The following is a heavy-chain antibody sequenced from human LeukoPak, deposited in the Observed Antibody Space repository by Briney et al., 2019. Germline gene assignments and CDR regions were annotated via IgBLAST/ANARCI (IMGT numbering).Heavy chain of an antibody. CDR3: AKDREYSSGWYNY. J-gene: IGHJ4*02. Sequence: PGGSLRLSCAASGFTFSSYAMSWVRQAPGKGLEWVSAISGSGGSTYYADSVKGRFTIYRDNSKNTLYLQMNSLRAEDTAVYYCAKDREYSSGWYNYWGQGTLVTVSS. V-gene: IGHV3-23*01. CDR1: GFTFSSYA. CDR2: ISGSGGST. D-gene: IGHD6-19*01.